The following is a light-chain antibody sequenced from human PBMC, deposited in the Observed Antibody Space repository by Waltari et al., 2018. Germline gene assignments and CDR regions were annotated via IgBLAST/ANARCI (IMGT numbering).Light chain of an antibody. CDR1: QTINTY. V-gene: IGKV1-39*01. CDR3: QQTYNVPPIT. Sequence: DTQMTQSPSSLSASVGDRVTITCRASQTINTYLNWYQQKQGKAPQLLIYDASTLGSGVPSRFSGSGSGTDFTLTISSLQPEDFATYYCQQTYNVPPITFGQGTRLDFK. CDR2: DAS. J-gene: IGKJ5*01.